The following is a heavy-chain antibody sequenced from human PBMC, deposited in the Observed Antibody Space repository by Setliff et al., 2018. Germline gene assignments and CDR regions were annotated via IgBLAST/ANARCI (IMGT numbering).Heavy chain of an antibody. CDR1: GGSISSYY. Sequence: PSETLSLTCTVSGGSISSYYWSWIRQPPGKGLEWIGYIYYSGSTYYNPSLKSRVTISVDTSKNQFSLKLSSVTAADTAVYYCARDSGYYLYYFDYWGQGTLVTVSS. CDR2: IYYSGST. D-gene: IGHD3-22*01. J-gene: IGHJ4*02. V-gene: IGHV4-59*01. CDR3: ARDSGYYLYYFDY.